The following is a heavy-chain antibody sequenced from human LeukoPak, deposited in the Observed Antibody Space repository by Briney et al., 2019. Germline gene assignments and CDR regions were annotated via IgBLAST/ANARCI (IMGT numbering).Heavy chain of an antibody. Sequence: GASVKVSCKASGYIFTGYYMHWVRQAPGQGLEWMGWINPNSGGTNYAQKFQGRVTMTRDTSISTAYMELNRLRSDDTAVYYCARDRDYGSGIFDYWGQGTLVTVSS. CDR2: INPNSGGT. J-gene: IGHJ4*02. V-gene: IGHV1-2*02. CDR3: ARDRDYGSGIFDY. D-gene: IGHD3-10*01. CDR1: GYIFTGYY.